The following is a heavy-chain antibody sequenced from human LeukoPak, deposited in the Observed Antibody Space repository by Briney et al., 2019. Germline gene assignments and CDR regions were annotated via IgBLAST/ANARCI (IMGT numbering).Heavy chain of an antibody. J-gene: IGHJ5*02. CDR2: ISAGGNNT. Sequence: PGGSLRLSCAASGFTFSNYDIGWVRQAPGKGLEWVSVISAGGNNTLYADSVKGRFTISRDKSKNTVYLQMNSLRFEDTAMYYCARNWFDPWGQGTLVTVSS. V-gene: IGHV3-23*01. CDR3: ARNWFDP. CDR1: GFTFSNYD.